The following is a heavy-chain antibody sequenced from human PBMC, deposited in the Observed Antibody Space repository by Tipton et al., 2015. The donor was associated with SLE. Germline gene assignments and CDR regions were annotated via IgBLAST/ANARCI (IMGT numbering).Heavy chain of an antibody. D-gene: IGHD2-21*01. Sequence: SLRLSCAPSGFTFSIYSMNWVRQAPGKGLEWVSSITSDSASKIYADSVRGRFTISRDNAKNSLYLQMNSLRVEDTAVYYCARERSRGAMWDYWGQGTLVTVSS. CDR3: ARERSRGAMWDY. CDR2: ITSDSASK. V-gene: IGHV3-21*01. J-gene: IGHJ4*02. CDR1: GFTFSIYS.